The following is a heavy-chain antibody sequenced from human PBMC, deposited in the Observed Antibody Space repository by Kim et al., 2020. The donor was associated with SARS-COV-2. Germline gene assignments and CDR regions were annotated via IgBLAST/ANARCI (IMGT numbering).Heavy chain of an antibody. V-gene: IGHV3-7*01. J-gene: IGHJ5*02. CDR1: GFTFSSYW. CDR2: IKQDGSEK. CDR3: AGSERGFHSSGWYPQGWFDR. Sequence: GGSLRLSCAASGFTFSSYWMSWVRQAPGKGLEWVANIKQDGSEKYYVDSVKGRFTIARDNAKNSLYLQMNSLRAEDTAVYYCAGSERGFHSSGWYPQGWFDRWGQGTVVTVS. D-gene: IGHD6-19*01.